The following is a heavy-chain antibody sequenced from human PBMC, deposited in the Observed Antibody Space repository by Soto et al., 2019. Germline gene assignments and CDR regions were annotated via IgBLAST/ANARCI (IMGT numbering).Heavy chain of an antibody. D-gene: IGHD3-22*01. Sequence: GGSLRLSCAASGFTFSSYGMHWVRQAPGKGLEWVAVIWYDGSNKYYADSVKGRSTISRDNSKNTLYLQMNSLRAEDTAVYYCARDSTTYYYDSSGPDYWGQGTLVTVSS. V-gene: IGHV3-33*01. J-gene: IGHJ4*02. CDR1: GFTFSSYG. CDR3: ARDSTTYYYDSSGPDY. CDR2: IWYDGSNK.